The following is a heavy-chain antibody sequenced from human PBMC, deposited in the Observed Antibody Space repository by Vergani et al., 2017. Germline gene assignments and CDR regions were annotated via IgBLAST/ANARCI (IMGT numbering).Heavy chain of an antibody. CDR1: GFTFSSYS. V-gene: IGHV3-23*04. CDR3: AKDSITMIVVVTYDAFDI. Sequence: EVQLVESGGGLVKPGGSLRLSCAASGFTFSSYSMNWVRQAPGKGLEWVSAISGSGGSTYYADSVKGRFTISRDNSKNTLYLQMNSLRAEDTAVYYCAKDSITMIVVVTYDAFDIWGQGTMVTVSS. CDR2: ISGSGGST. D-gene: IGHD3-22*01. J-gene: IGHJ3*02.